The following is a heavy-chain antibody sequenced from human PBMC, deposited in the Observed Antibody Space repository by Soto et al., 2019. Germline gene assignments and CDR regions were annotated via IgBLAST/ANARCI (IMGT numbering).Heavy chain of an antibody. CDR1: GGSISSYY. V-gene: IGHV4-59*08. CDR2: ISYSGST. J-gene: IGHJ4*02. Sequence: SETLSLTCTVSGGSISSYYWSWIRQPPGKGLEWIGYISYSGSTNYNPSLKSRVTISVDTSKNQFSLMLSSVTAADTAVYYCARLKGAYCGGDCYRQFDYWCQGTLVTVS. CDR3: ARLKGAYCGGDCYRQFDY. D-gene: IGHD2-21*02.